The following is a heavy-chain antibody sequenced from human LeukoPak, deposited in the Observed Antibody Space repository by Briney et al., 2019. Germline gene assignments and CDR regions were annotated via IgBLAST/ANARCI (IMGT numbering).Heavy chain of an antibody. Sequence: GGSLRLSCAASGFTFSRNVMHWVRQAPGKGLEWVALISYEGNNKFYADSVKGRFTISRDNSRNTLYLQMNSLRGEDAAVYSCARGGIPTGPYYYFYYMDVWGKGTAVTVSS. J-gene: IGHJ6*03. V-gene: IGHV3-30*01. CDR1: GFTFSRNV. CDR2: ISYEGNNK. D-gene: IGHD3-10*01. CDR3: ARGGIPTGPYYYFYYMDV.